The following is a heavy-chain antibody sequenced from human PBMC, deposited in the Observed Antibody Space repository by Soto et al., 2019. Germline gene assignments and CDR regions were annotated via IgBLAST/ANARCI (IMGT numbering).Heavy chain of an antibody. CDR1: GGTFSSFG. CDR2: IIPVFGRP. V-gene: IGHV1-69*13. Sequence: SVKVSCKASGGTFSSFGISWVRQAPGQGLEWMGGIIPVFGRPNYAQRFRGRLTITADESTNTSYMELIDLTSEDTAVYYCAREASGYDFWGQGTQVTAPQ. CDR3: AREASGYDF. J-gene: IGHJ1*01. D-gene: IGHD5-12*01.